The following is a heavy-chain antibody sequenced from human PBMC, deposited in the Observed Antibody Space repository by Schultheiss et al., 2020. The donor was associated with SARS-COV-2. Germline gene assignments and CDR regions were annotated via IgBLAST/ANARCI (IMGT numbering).Heavy chain of an antibody. CDR2: IYHSGRT. D-gene: IGHD3-9*01. V-gene: IGHV4-38-2*01. CDR1: GYSISSGYY. Sequence: SQTLSLTCGVSGYSISSGYYWGWIRQPPGKGLEWIGSIYHSGRTSYNPSLKSRVTISVDTSKNQFSLNLTSVTAADTAVYYCARCYGVAGILTGSFDYWGQGTLVTVSS. CDR3: ARCYGVAGILTGSFDY. J-gene: IGHJ4*02.